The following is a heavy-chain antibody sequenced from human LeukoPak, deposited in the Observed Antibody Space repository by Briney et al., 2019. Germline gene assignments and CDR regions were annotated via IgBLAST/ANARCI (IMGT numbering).Heavy chain of an antibody. J-gene: IGHJ4*02. CDR2: ISSSGSTV. CDR1: GFTFSDYY. V-gene: IGHV3-11*01. CDR3: AREYSSEYYFDY. Sequence: GGSLRLSCAASGFTFSDYYMSWIRRAPGKGLEWVSYISSSGSTVYYADSVKGRFTISRDNAKNSLYLQMNSLRAEDTAVYYCAREYSSEYYFDYWGQGTLVTVSS. D-gene: IGHD5-12*01.